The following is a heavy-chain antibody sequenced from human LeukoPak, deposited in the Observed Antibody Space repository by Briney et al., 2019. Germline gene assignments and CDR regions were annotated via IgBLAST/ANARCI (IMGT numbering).Heavy chain of an antibody. CDR1: GGSISSSDYY. Sequence: PSGTLSLTCTVSGGSISSSDYYWGWIRQPPGKGLEWIVTSYYSGRTSYNPSLMGRVTTSVDTSKNEFSLKLRSVTAADTAVYYCARRNKLYDSNFDYWGQGTLVSVSS. J-gene: IGHJ4*02. D-gene: IGHD5/OR15-5a*01. V-gene: IGHV4-39*01. CDR2: SYYSGRT. CDR3: ARRNKLYDSNFDY.